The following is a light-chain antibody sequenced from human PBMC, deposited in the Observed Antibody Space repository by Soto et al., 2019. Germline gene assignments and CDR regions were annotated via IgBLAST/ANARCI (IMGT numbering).Light chain of an antibody. Sequence: DIQLTQSPSFLSSSVGDRVTITCRASQSISSYLAWYQQKPGKAPKLLIYAASTLQSGVPSRFSGSGSGTDFTPTISSLQPEDFATYYCQQLNSYPSFGQGTKVEIK. CDR1: QSISSY. V-gene: IGKV1-9*01. J-gene: IGKJ1*01. CDR2: AAS. CDR3: QQLNSYPS.